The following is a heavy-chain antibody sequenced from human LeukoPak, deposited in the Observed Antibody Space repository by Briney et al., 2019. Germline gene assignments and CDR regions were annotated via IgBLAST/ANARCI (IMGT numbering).Heavy chain of an antibody. V-gene: IGHV6-1*01. Sequence: SQTLSLTCAISGDSVSSNSAAWNWIRQSPSRGLEWLGRTYYRSKWYNDYAVSVKSRITINPDTSKNQFSLQLNSVTPEDTAVYYCARDYSSSWAEEDYYGMDVWGQGTTVTVSS. CDR2: TYYRSKWYN. D-gene: IGHD6-13*01. CDR3: ARDYSSSWAEEDYYGMDV. CDR1: GDSVSSNSAA. J-gene: IGHJ6*02.